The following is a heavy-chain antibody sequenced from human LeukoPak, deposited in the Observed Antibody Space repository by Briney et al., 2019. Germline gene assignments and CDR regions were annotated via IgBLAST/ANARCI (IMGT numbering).Heavy chain of an antibody. D-gene: IGHD3-22*01. Sequence: GASVKVSCKASGGTFSSYAISWVRQAPGQGLERMGRIIPIFGTANYAQKFQGRVTITTDESTSTAYMELSSLRSEDTAVYYCARPYYYDSSGRDAFDIWGQGTMVTVSS. J-gene: IGHJ3*02. V-gene: IGHV1-69*05. CDR3: ARPYYYDSSGRDAFDI. CDR2: IIPIFGTA. CDR1: GGTFSSYA.